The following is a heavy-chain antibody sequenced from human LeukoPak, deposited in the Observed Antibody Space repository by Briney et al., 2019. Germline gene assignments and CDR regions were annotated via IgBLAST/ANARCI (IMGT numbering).Heavy chain of an antibody. CDR2: INSGGNT. D-gene: IGHD5-12*01. CDR3: ARHNRGDYDFFDF. V-gene: IGHV3-53*01. CDR1: GFTVSSSY. J-gene: IGHJ4*02. Sequence: PGGSLRLSCAASGFTVSSSYMNWVRQAPGKWLEWVSIINSGGNTYYADSLKGRFTIFRNNSKKKLFLQMNNLRAEGTAIYYCARHNRGDYDFFDFWGQGTLVTVSS.